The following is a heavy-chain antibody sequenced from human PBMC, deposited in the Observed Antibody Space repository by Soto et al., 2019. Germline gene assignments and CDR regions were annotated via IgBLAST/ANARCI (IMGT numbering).Heavy chain of an antibody. CDR2: IIPIFGTA. CDR1: GGTFSSYA. D-gene: IGHD2-15*01. CDR3: ARDDWSGGSCYSYNWFDP. J-gene: IGHJ5*02. Sequence: SVKVSCKASGGTFSSYAISWVRQAPGQGLEWMGGIIPIFGTANYAQKFQGGVTITADESTSTAYMELSSLRSEDTAVYYCARDDWSGGSCYSYNWFDPWGPGTLVTVSS. V-gene: IGHV1-69*13.